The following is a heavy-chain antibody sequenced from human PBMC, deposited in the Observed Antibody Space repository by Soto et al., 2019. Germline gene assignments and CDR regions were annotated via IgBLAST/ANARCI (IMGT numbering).Heavy chain of an antibody. J-gene: IGHJ3*01. V-gene: IGHV3-48*01. D-gene: IGHD3-22*01. Sequence: GGSLRLSCAASGFTFRNYGMHWVRQAPGKGLEWVSYIGIGSSTKYYADSVKGRFTISRDNAKNSLYLQMNSLRAEDTAVYYCARDQLYYNDISGRPLNAFDVWGQGTMVTV. CDR1: GFTFRNYG. CDR3: ARDQLYYNDISGRPLNAFDV. CDR2: IGIGSSTK.